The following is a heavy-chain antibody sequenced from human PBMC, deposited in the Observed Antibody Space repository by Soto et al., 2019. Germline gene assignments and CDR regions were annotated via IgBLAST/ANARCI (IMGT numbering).Heavy chain of an antibody. V-gene: IGHV3-30-3*01. Sequence: QVQLVESGGGVVQPGRSLRLSCAASGFTFSSYAMHWVRQAPGKGLEWVAVISYDGSNKYYADSVKGRFTISRDNSKNTLYLQMNSRRDDDTAVYYCAREGVVGVGATEFGADYWGQGTLVTVSS. D-gene: IGHD1-26*01. CDR2: ISYDGSNK. J-gene: IGHJ4*02. CDR1: GFTFSSYA. CDR3: AREGVVGVGATEFGADY.